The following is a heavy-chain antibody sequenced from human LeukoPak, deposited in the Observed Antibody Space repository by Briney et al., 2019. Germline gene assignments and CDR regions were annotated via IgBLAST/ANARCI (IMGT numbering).Heavy chain of an antibody. CDR2: IRSKANSCAT. Sequence: GGSLRLSCAASGFTFSGSAMHWVRQASGKGLEWVGRIRSKANSCATAYAASVRGRFTISRDDSKNTAYLQMNSLDTEDTAVYYCTSYYDILTEDAFDIWGQGTMVTVSS. D-gene: IGHD3-9*01. CDR3: TSYYDILTEDAFDI. J-gene: IGHJ3*02. V-gene: IGHV3-73*01. CDR1: GFTFSGSA.